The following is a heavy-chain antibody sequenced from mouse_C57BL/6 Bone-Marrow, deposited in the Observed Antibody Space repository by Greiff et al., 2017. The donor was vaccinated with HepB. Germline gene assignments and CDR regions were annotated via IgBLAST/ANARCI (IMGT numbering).Heavy chain of an antibody. Sequence: QVQLKQPGAELVKPGASVKLSCKASGYTFTSYWMQWVKQRPGQGLEWIGEIDPSDSYTNYNQKFKGKATLTVDTSSSTAYMQLSSLTSEDSAVYYCARPNWDWFAYWGQGTLVTVSA. CDR2: IDPSDSYT. V-gene: IGHV1-50*01. CDR1: GYTFTSYW. J-gene: IGHJ3*01. CDR3: ARPNWDWFAY. D-gene: IGHD4-1*01.